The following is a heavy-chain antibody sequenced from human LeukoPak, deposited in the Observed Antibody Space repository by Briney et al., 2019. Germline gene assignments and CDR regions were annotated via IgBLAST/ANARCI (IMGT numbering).Heavy chain of an antibody. D-gene: IGHD2/OR15-2a*01. CDR1: GYSFTSYW. J-gene: IGHJ4*02. Sequence: GESLKISCKGSGYSFTSYWIGWVRQMPGKGLEWMGIFNPGNSDSRHNPSFQGQVTISADMSISTAYLQWSGLKASDTAIYYCARGGDFYDYWGQGTLATVSS. CDR3: ARGGDFYDY. V-gene: IGHV5-51*01. CDR2: FNPGNSDS.